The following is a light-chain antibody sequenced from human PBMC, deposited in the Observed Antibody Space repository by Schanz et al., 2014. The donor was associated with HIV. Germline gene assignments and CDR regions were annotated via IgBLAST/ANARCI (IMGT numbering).Light chain of an antibody. CDR2: GAS. J-gene: IGKJ2*03. CDR1: QTVSSN. V-gene: IGKV3-15*01. CDR3: QQYGGSPPYS. Sequence: EIVMTQSPATLSVSPGERATLSCRASQTVSSNLAWYQQKSGQAPRLLIYGASTRATGIPARFSGSGSGTEFTLTISSLQSEDFAVYYCQQYGGSPPYSFGQGTKLEIK.